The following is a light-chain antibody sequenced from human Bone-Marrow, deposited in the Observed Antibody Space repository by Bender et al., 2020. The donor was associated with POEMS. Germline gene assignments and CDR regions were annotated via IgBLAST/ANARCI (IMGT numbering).Light chain of an antibody. Sequence: SVLTQPPSLSGAPGQRVTLSCTGSSSNIGAGYDVHWYQQLPGTAPKLLIYTNSNRPSEVPDRFSGSNSGTSASLTITGLRDKDEADYDGQSYNSRLIVVVGRGTKLTVL. J-gene: IGLJ2*01. CDR3: QSYNSRLIVV. V-gene: IGLV1-40*01. CDR2: TNS. CDR1: SSNIGAGYD.